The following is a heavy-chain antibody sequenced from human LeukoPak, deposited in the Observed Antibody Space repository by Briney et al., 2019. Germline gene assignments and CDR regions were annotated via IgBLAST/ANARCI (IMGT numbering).Heavy chain of an antibody. D-gene: IGHD1-26*01. V-gene: IGHV1-69*13. CDR3: ASQRQWEVPYNWFDP. CDR2: IIPIFGTA. CDR1: GGTFSSYA. J-gene: IGHJ5*02. Sequence: SVKVSCKASGGTFSSYAISWVRQAPGQGLEWMGGIIPIFGTANYAQKFQGRVTITADESTSTAYMELSSLRSEDTAVYYCASQRQWEVPYNWFDPWGQGTLVTVSS.